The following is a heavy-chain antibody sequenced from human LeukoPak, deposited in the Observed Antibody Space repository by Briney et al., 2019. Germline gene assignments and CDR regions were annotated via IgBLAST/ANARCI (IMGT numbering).Heavy chain of an antibody. CDR3: AREADEGGNVLPYYYYYYMDV. V-gene: IGHV3-74*01. J-gene: IGHJ6*03. CDR1: GFTFSSYW. Sequence: PGGSLRLSCAASGFTFSSYWMHWVRQAPGKGLVWVSRINSDGSSTSYADSVKGRFTISRDNAKNTLYLQMSSLRAEDTAVYYCAREADEGGNVLPYYYYYYMDVWGKGTTVTVSS. CDR2: INSDGSST. D-gene: IGHD4-23*01.